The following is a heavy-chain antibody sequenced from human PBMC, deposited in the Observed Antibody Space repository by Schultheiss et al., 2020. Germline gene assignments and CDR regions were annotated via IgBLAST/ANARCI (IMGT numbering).Heavy chain of an antibody. CDR3: VRDRPEDYFYSMDV. Sequence: GGSLRLSCAASGFFFNDYHMSWIRQAPGKGLEWISYISTRGDVIYYADSVKGRFTVSRENAKKSLFLLMDSLRVEDTAVYYCVRDRPEDYFYSMDVWGQGATITVSS. V-gene: IGHV3-11*01. CDR2: ISTRGDVI. CDR1: GFFFNDYH. J-gene: IGHJ6*02.